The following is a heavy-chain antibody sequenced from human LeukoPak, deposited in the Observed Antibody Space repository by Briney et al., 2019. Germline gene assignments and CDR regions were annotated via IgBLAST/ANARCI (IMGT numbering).Heavy chain of an antibody. J-gene: IGHJ3*02. CDR2: INPSGGST. CDR3: ARGRVRGVRAESSDAFDI. V-gene: IGHV1-46*01. Sequence: GASVEVSCKASGYTFTSYYMHWVRQAPGQGLEWMGIINPSGGSTSYAQKFQGRVTMTRDTSTSTVYMELSSLRSEDTAVYYCARGRVRGVRAESSDAFDIWGQGTMVTVSS. CDR1: GYTFTSYY. D-gene: IGHD3-10*01.